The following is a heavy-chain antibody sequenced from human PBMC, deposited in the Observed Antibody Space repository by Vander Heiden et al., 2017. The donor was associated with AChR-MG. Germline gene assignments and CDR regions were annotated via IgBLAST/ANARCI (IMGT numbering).Heavy chain of an antibody. D-gene: IGHD6-13*01. CDR1: GFTFSSYG. J-gene: IGHJ4*02. CDR3: ARDQYSSSWYMPDY. V-gene: IGHV3-33*01. Sequence: QVQLVESGGGVVQPGRSLRLPCAASGFTFSSYGMHWVRPAPGKGLEWVAVIWYDGSNKYYADSVKGRFTISRDNSKNTLYLQMNSLRAEDTAVYYCARDQYSSSWYMPDYWGQGTLVTVSS. CDR2: IWYDGSNK.